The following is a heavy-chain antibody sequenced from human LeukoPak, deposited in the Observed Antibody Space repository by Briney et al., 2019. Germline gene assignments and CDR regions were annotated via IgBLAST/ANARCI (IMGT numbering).Heavy chain of an antibody. J-gene: IGHJ4*02. D-gene: IGHD2-21*02. CDR1: GFTFSSYE. Sequence: GGSLRLSCAASGFTFSSYEMNWVRQAPGKGLEGVSYISSRGSAKYYTDSVKGRFTTPRDNAKNSLYLQLKCLRAEDTAVYYCARDRQYCGGACYSGYSDYWGQGTLVTVSS. V-gene: IGHV3-48*03. CDR3: ARDRQYCGGACYSGYSDY. CDR2: ISSRGSAK.